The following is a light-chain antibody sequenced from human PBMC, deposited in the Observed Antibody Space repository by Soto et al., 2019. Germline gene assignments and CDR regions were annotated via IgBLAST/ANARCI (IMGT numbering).Light chain of an antibody. CDR2: GAS. CDR3: QQYNNWPTWT. J-gene: IGKJ1*01. CDR1: QSVSSN. Sequence: EIVMTQSPATLSVSPGERATLSCRASQSVSSNLAWYQQKPGQDPRLLIYGASTRATVIPARFSGSRSGTEFTLTISSLQSEDFSVYYCQQYNNWPTWTFGQGTKVEIK. V-gene: IGKV3-15*01.